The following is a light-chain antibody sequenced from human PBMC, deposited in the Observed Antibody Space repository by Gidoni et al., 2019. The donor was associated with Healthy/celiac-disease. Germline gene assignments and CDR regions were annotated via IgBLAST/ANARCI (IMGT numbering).Light chain of an antibody. V-gene: IGKV1-39*01. CDR3: QQSYSTPWT. CDR1: QSISSY. J-gene: IGKJ1*01. Sequence: DIQMTQSPSSLSASVGDRVTITCRASQSISSYLNWYQQKPGKAPKLLIYAASSLQSGVPSRFSGSGSGTDFTLTISSLQPEDFATYYCQQSYSTPWTCXQXTKVEIK. CDR2: AAS.